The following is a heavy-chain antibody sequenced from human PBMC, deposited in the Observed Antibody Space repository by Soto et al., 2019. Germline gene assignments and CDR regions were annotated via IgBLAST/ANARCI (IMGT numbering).Heavy chain of an antibody. Sequence: GGSLRLSCAASGFTCSSYAMSWVRQAPGKGLEWVSAISGSGGSTYYADSVKGRFTISRDNSKNTLYLQMNSLRAEDTAVYYCAKDKSGYFDWDTTPFDYWGQGTLVTVSS. CDR2: ISGSGGST. D-gene: IGHD3-9*01. CDR1: GFTCSSYA. V-gene: IGHV3-23*01. CDR3: AKDKSGYFDWDTTPFDY. J-gene: IGHJ4*02.